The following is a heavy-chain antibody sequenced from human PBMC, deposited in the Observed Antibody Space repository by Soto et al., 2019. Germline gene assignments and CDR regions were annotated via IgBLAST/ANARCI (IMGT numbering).Heavy chain of an antibody. Sequence: PGESLKISCETSGYNFISFWITWVRQKPGKGLEWMGRIDPSDSQTYYSPSFRGHVTISVTKSITTVFLQWSSLRASDTAMYYCARQIYDSDTGPNFQYYFDSWGQGTPVTVSS. V-gene: IGHV5-10-1*01. CDR2: IDPSDSQT. J-gene: IGHJ4*02. D-gene: IGHD3-22*01. CDR3: ARQIYDSDTGPNFQYYFDS. CDR1: GYNFISFW.